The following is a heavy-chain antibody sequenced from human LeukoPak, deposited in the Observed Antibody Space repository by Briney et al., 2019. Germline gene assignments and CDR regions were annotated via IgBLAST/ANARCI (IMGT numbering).Heavy chain of an antibody. CDR3: ARGRHQVYSSSWYNDY. V-gene: IGHV1-8*01. CDR2: MNPNSGNT. D-gene: IGHD6-13*01. CDR1: GYTFTSYD. Sequence: ASVTVSCKASGYTFTSYDINWVRQATGQGLEWMGWMNPNSGNTGYAQKFQGRVTMTRNTSISTAYMELSSLRSEDTAVYYCARGRHQVYSSSWYNDYWGQGTLVTVSS. J-gene: IGHJ4*02.